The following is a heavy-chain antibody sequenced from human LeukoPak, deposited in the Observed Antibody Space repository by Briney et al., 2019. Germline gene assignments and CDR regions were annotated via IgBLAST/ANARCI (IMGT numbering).Heavy chain of an antibody. CDR3: AREGYCTGGSCPDSFDY. CDR1: GFSFSTYW. Sequence: GGSLRLSCETSGFSFSTYWMSWVRQAPGKGLEWVAVISYDGSNKYYTDSVKGRFTISRDNSKNTLYLQINSLRAEDTAVYYCAREGYCTGGSCPDSFDYWGQGTLVTVSS. CDR2: ISYDGSNK. J-gene: IGHJ4*02. D-gene: IGHD2-15*01. V-gene: IGHV3-30*03.